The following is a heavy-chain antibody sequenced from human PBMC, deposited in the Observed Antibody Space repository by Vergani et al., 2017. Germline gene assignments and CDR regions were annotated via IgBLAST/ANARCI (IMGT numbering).Heavy chain of an antibody. CDR1: GYTFTGYY. Sequence: QVLLVQSGAEVKKPGASVKVSCKASGYTFTGYYMHWARQAPGQGLEWMGWSNPRNGGTNYAQKFQGRVTMTRDTSISTAYMELRSLRSDDTAVYYCARDHSAPYYYYYMDVWGKGTTVTVSS. CDR2: SNPRNGGT. J-gene: IGHJ6*03. CDR3: ARDHSAPYYYYYMDV. V-gene: IGHV1-2*02.